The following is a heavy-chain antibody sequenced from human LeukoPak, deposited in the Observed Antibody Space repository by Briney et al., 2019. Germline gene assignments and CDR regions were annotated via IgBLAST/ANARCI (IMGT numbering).Heavy chain of an antibody. V-gene: IGHV3-23*01. D-gene: IGHD6-13*01. CDR1: GFSFASFA. J-gene: IGHJ4*02. Sequence: GGSLRHSCAASGFSFASFAMGWVRQPPGKGLEWVSTISDSGGRTHYADSVQGRFTISRDNSKNTLYLQINNLRAEDTAIYYCDAADFWGQGTLVTVSS. CDR2: ISDSGGRT. CDR3: DAADF.